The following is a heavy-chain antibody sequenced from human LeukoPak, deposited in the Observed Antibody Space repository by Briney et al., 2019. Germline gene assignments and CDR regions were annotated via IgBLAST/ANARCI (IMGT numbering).Heavy chain of an antibody. D-gene: IGHD3-10*01. CDR2: INPSGGST. J-gene: IGHJ4*02. CDR1: GYTFTSYY. Sequence: ASVKVSCKASGYTFTSYYMHWVRQAPGRGLEWMGIINPSGGSTSYAQKFQGRVTMTRDMSTSTVYMELNSLRAEDTAVYYCARDLEGSGSFYRPSYDYWGQGTLVTVSS. V-gene: IGHV1-46*01. CDR3: ARDLEGSGSFYRPSYDY.